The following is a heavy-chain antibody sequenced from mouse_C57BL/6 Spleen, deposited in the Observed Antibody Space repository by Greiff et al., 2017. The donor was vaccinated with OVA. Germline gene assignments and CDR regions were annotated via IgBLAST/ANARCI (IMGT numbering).Heavy chain of an antibody. CDR2: IDPSDSYT. D-gene: IGHD1-1*01. CDR1: GYTFTSYW. V-gene: IGHV1-69*01. Sequence: VKLQQPGAELVMPGASVKLSCKASGYTFTSYWMHWVKQRPGQGLEWIGEIDPSDSYTNYNQKFKGKSTLTVDKSSSTAYMQLSSLTSEDSAVYYCARVPLTTVEYFDVWGTGTTVTVSS. CDR3: ARVPLTTVEYFDV. J-gene: IGHJ1*03.